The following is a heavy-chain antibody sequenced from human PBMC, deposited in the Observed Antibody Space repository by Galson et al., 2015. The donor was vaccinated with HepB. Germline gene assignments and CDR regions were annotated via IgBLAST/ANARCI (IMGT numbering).Heavy chain of an antibody. CDR2: IIPIFGTA. CDR1: GGTFSSYA. CDR3: ARDDREMLVGALKD. Sequence: SVKVSCKASGGTFSSYAISWVRQAPGQGLEWMGGIIPIFGTANYAQKFQGRVTITADESTSTAYMELSSLRSEDTAVYYCARDDREMLVGALKDWGQGTLVTVSS. D-gene: IGHD1-26*01. J-gene: IGHJ4*02. V-gene: IGHV1-69*13.